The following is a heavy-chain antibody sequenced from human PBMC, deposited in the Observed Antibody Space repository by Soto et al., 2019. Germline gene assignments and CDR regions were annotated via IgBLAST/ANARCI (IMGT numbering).Heavy chain of an antibody. CDR1: GDSITSRNW. V-gene: IGHV4-4*02. D-gene: IGHD3-3*01. J-gene: IGHJ4*01. Sequence: QVQLQESGPGLVLPSGTLSLTCGVSGDSITSRNWWAWVRQTQGKGLEWIGEMHYDGTTNYNPSPKSQVPTTIDSTAIQFSLKLTSLTASDTSLYYFATKTISYCLNIWGQGAMVNVST. CDR3: ATKTISYCLNI. CDR2: MHYDGTT.